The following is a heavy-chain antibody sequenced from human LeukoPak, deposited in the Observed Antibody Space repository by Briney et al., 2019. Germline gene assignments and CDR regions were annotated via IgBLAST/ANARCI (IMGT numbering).Heavy chain of an antibody. CDR1: GGSISRGSYY. V-gene: IGHV4-61*02. J-gene: IGHJ4*02. CDR2: IYTSGST. CDR3: ARGYYDSSGYSDDY. Sequence: SETLSLTCTVSGGSISRGSYYWNWIRQPAGKGLEWIGRIYTSGSTSYNPSLKSRLTISLDTSKNQFSLKLSSVTAADTAVYYCARGYYDSSGYSDDYWGQGTLVTVSS. D-gene: IGHD3-22*01.